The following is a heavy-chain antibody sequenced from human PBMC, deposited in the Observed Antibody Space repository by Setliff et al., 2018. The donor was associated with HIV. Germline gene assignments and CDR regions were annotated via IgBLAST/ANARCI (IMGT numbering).Heavy chain of an antibody. CDR1: GFTFINNW. J-gene: IGHJ4*02. V-gene: IGHV3-74*01. CDR3: ARNSYFFDS. Sequence: SGGSLRLPCAASGFTFINNWMQWVRHAPGKGRVWVSRINGEGSSTLYEDSVKGRFTISRDNAKNTLYLQRNSLRAEDTAVCYCARNSYFFDSWGQGALVTVSS. D-gene: IGHD2-15*01. CDR2: INGEGSST.